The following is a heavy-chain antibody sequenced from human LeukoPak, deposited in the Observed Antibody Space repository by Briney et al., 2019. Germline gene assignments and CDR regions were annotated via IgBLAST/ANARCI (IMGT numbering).Heavy chain of an antibody. V-gene: IGHV1-46*01. Sequence: GASVKVSCKASGYAFSSYYIHWVRQAPGQGLEWMAIINPSGGSTSYAQKFQGRVTMTRDTSTSTVYMELSGLTSEDTAVYYCARVGIAGRFYFGCWGQGTLVTVSS. CDR1: GYAFSSYY. CDR2: INPSGGST. D-gene: IGHD6-6*01. J-gene: IGHJ4*02. CDR3: ARVGIAGRFYFGC.